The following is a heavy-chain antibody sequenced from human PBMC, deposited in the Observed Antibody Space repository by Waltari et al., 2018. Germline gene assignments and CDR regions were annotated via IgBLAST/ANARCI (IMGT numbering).Heavy chain of an antibody. J-gene: IGHJ3*01. V-gene: IGHV1-69-2*01. CDR3: ATALGDSSSASRPFDF. D-gene: IGHD6-19*01. CDR1: GYTFSDYY. CDR2: VDPEDGEK. Sequence: EVQLLQSGAELKEPGTTVRISCKVSGYTFSDYYIHWVQQAPGKGLRWMGLVDPEDGEKRYADNFQGRVTISADTSTDTAFMELSSLRSEDTAVFYCATALGDSSSASRPFDFWGQGTMITVSS.